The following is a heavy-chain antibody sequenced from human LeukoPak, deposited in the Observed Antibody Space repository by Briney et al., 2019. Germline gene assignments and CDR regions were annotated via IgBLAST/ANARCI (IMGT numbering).Heavy chain of an antibody. Sequence: TGGSLRLSCAASGFTFSDYSMNWVRQAPGRGLEWISYIGLGSGFVSYADSVKGRFTISSDTATKSVYLQMDSLRAEDTAVYYCARDHNWAFDNWGQGTLVTVSS. CDR1: GFTFSDYS. D-gene: IGHD1-20*01. J-gene: IGHJ4*02. CDR2: IGLGSGFV. V-gene: IGHV3-21*05. CDR3: ARDHNWAFDN.